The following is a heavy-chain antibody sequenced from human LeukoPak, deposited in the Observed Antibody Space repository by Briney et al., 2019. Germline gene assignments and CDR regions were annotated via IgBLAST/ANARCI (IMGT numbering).Heavy chain of an antibody. V-gene: IGHV3-23*01. D-gene: IGHD1-1*01. Sequence: GGTLRLSCAASGFTFSSYGMNWVRQAPGKGLEWFSAISGSGGNTYYADSVKGRFTISRDNSKNTLYLQMNSLRAEDTALYYFAKPAKPDNANYWGQGTLVTVSS. CDR1: GFTFSSYG. J-gene: IGHJ4*02. CDR2: ISGSGGNT. CDR3: AKPAKPDNANY.